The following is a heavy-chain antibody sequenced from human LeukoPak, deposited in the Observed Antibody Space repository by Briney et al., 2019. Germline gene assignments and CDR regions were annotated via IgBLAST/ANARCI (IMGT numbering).Heavy chain of an antibody. J-gene: IGHJ4*02. V-gene: IGHV4-39*07. CDR2: IYTSGST. Sequence: PSETLSLTCTVSGGSISTSNYYWGWIRQPPGKGLEWIGRIYTSGSTNYNPSLKSRVTISVDTSKNQFSLKLSSVTAADTAVYYCARGSRAAADPFDYWGQGTLVTVSS. D-gene: IGHD6-13*01. CDR1: GGSISTSNYY. CDR3: ARGSRAAADPFDY.